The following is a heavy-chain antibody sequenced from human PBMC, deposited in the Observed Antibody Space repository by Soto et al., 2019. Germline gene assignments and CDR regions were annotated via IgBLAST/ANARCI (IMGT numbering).Heavy chain of an antibody. Sequence: QVQLQESGPGLVKLSGTLSLTCAVSGGSIGSSAWWSWVRQPPGKGLEWIGEIYLSGTTNYNSSLRGRVSISMNESKNQLSLILISVTAADTAVYYCARGPHKGWDWGQGTLVTVSS. CDR2: IYLSGTT. CDR3: ARGPHKGWD. D-gene: IGHD1-26*01. CDR1: GGSIGSSAW. J-gene: IGHJ4*02. V-gene: IGHV4-4*02.